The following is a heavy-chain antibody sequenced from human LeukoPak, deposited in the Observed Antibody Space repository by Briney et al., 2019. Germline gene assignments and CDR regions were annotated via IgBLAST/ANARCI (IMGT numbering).Heavy chain of an antibody. J-gene: IGHJ5*02. Sequence: SETLSLTCTVSGGSISSSSYYWSWIRQPPGKGLEWIGYIYYSGSTYYNPSLKSRVTISVDTSKNQFSLKLSSVTAADTAVYYCARAYYYDSSGYYTWGQGTLVTVSS. CDR1: GGSISSSSYY. V-gene: IGHV4-30-4*01. D-gene: IGHD3-22*01. CDR3: ARAYYYDSSGYYT. CDR2: IYYSGST.